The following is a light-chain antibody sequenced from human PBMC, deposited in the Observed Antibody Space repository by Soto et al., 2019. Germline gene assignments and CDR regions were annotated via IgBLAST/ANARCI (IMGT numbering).Light chain of an antibody. V-gene: IGKV3-15*01. CDR1: QSVSIG. CDR3: QQRSNWPIT. Sequence: EIVMSQSPATLSVSPGERATLSCRASQSVSIGLAWYQQKPGQAPRLLIYGASTRATGIPARFSGSGSGTEFTLTISSLQSEDFAVYFCQQRSNWPITFGQGTRLEIK. CDR2: GAS. J-gene: IGKJ5*01.